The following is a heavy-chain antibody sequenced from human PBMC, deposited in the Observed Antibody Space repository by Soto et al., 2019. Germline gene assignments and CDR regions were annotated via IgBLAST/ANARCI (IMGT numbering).Heavy chain of an antibody. CDR3: ARDQRGYNYGPLDY. D-gene: IGHD5-18*01. J-gene: IGHJ4*02. CDR2: ISYDGRTE. Sequence: PGGSLRLSCAASGFTFSTYTIHWVRQAPGKGLEWVALISYDGRTEYYGDSVKGRFTISRDNSNNTLYLQMNSLGAEDTAVYYCARDQRGYNYGPLDYWGQGTLVTVSS. V-gene: IGHV3-30*04. CDR1: GFTFSTYT.